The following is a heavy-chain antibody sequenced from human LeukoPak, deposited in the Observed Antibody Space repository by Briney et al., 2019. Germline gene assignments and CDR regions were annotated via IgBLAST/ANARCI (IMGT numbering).Heavy chain of an antibody. J-gene: IGHJ4*02. CDR2: IGGGGEST. CDR3: AKVLSGSQDY. CDR1: GFTFSSYA. Sequence: PGGSLRLSCAASGFTFSSYAMSWVRQAPGKGLEWVSTIGGGGESTYYADSVKGRFTISRDNSKNTVYLQTNSLRAEDTAVYYCAKVLSGSQDYWGQGTLVTVFS. D-gene: IGHD1-26*01. V-gene: IGHV3-23*01.